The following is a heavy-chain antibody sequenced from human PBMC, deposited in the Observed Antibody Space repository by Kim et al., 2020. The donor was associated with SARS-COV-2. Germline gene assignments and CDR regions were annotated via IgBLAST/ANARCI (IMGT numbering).Heavy chain of an antibody. CDR3: ARDLFPRYFDWLLSPRDFNWFDP. D-gene: IGHD3-9*01. CDR1: GFTFSSYG. CDR2: ISYDGSNK. V-gene: IGHV3-33*05. Sequence: GGSLRLSCAASGFTFSSYGMHWVRQAPGKGLEWVAVISYDGSNKYYADSVKGRFTISRDNSKNTLYLQMNSLRAEDTAVYYCARDLFPRYFDWLLSPRDFNWFDPWGQGTLVTVSS. J-gene: IGHJ5*02.